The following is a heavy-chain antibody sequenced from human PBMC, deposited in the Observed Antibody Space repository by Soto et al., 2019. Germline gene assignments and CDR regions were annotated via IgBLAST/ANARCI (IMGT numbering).Heavy chain of an antibody. Sequence: QLQLQESGPGLVKPSETLSLTCTVSGGSISSSSYYWGWIRQPPGKGLEWIGSIYYSGSTYYNPSLKSRVTIPVDTSKNQFSLKLSSVTAADTAVYYCARLVGGYLRFLEWLLEACFDPWGQGTLVTVSS. D-gene: IGHD3-3*01. CDR2: IYYSGST. J-gene: IGHJ5*02. CDR1: GGSISSSSYY. CDR3: ARLVGGYLRFLEWLLEACFDP. V-gene: IGHV4-39*01.